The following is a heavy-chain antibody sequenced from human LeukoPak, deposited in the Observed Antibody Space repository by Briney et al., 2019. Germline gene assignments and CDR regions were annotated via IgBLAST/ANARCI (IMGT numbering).Heavy chain of an antibody. D-gene: IGHD6-13*01. V-gene: IGHV4-61*02. CDR2: IYTSGST. CDR1: GASISSGSYY. CDR3: ARVVAAATYYFDY. Sequence: PSQTLSLTCTVSGASISSGSYYWSWIRQPAGKGLEWIGRIYTSGSTTYNPSLKSRVTISVDTSKNQFSLKLTSVTAADTAVYYCARVVAAATYYFDYWGQGTLVTVSS. J-gene: IGHJ4*02.